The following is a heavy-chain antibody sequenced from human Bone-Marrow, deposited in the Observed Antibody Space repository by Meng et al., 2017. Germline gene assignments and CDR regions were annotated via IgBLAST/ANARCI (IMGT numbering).Heavy chain of an antibody. D-gene: IGHD6-13*01. CDR3: ARDRGIAAAGQDNNWFDP. V-gene: IGHV4-30-4*01. CDR2: IYYSGST. CDR1: GCSISSGDYY. J-gene: IGHJ5*02. Sequence: QVQLQESGPGLVKPSQTLSLTCTVHGCSISSGDYYWSWIRQPPGKGLEWIGYIYYSGSTYYNPSLKSRVTISVDTSKNQFSLKLSSVTAADTAVYYCARDRGIAAAGQDNNWFDPWGQGTLVTVSS.